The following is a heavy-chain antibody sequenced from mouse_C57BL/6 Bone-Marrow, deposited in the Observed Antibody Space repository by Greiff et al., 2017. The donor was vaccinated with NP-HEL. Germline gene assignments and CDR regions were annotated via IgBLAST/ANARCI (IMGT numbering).Heavy chain of an antibody. Sequence: VQLQQSGAELVRPGASVKLSCTASGFNIKDDYMHWVKQRPEQGLEWIGWIDPENGDTEYASKFQGKATITADTSSNTAYLQLSSLTSEDTAVYYCTTGNIYDYDAEMDYWGQGTSVTVSS. V-gene: IGHV14-4*01. J-gene: IGHJ4*01. CDR1: GFNIKDDY. CDR2: IDPENGDT. D-gene: IGHD2-4*01. CDR3: TTGNIYDYDAEMDY.